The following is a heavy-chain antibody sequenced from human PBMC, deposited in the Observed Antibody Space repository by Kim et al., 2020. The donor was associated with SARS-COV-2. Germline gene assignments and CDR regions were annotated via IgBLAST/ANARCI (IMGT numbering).Heavy chain of an antibody. V-gene: IGHV1-46*01. CDR2: IDPSNGYT. Sequence: ASVKVSCKASGYTFTTFYMHWVRQAPGQGLQYMGMIDPSNGYTTYPQKFQGRVTMNTDTSTSTVYMDLSSLRSEDTAVYYCARERGATYQFDYWGQGTLVTVSS. CDR1: GYTFTTFY. CDR3: ARERGATYQFDY. J-gene: IGHJ4*02. D-gene: IGHD2-2*01.